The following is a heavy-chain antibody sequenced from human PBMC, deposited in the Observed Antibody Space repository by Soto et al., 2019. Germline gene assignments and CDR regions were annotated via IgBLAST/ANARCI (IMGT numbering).Heavy chain of an antibody. CDR1: EFTLSNYE. J-gene: IGHJ3*02. D-gene: IGHD4-17*01. Sequence: EAQLVESGGGLVQPGGSLRLSCAAFEFTLSNYEMDWVRQAPGKGLEWVSHIGRRGSPIYYADSVKGRFTISRDNAKNSVFLQMNSLRPEDTAVYYCARVYDDYLIDAFEIWGQGTMVSVSS. CDR3: ARVYDDYLIDAFEI. CDR2: IGRRGSPI. V-gene: IGHV3-48*03.